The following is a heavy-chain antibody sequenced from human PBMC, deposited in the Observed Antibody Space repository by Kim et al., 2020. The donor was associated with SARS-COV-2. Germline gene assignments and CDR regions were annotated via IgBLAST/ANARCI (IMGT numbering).Heavy chain of an antibody. Sequence: GGSLRLSCAASGFTFSSYGIHWVRQAPGKGREWVAGISYDGSNKYYADSVKGRFTISRDDPKNTLYLQVNSLRAEDTAVYYCAKDELVRGIITRFDYWGPETLGTVSS. CDR1: GFTFSSYG. J-gene: IGHJ4*02. D-gene: IGHD3-10*01. CDR3: AKDELVRGIITRFDY. CDR2: ISYDGSNK. V-gene: IGHV3-30*18.